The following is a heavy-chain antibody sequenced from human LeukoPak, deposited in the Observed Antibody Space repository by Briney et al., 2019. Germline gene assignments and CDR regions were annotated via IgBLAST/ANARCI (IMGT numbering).Heavy chain of an antibody. V-gene: IGHV1-2*02. Sequence: ASVKVSCKPSGYSFTAYYMHWVRQAPGQGLEWMGWINPNSGGTNYAQKFQGRVTMTRDTSISTAYMELSRLRSDDTAVYYCARGGIFGVVSDNAFDIWGQGTMVTVSS. CDR1: GYSFTAYY. CDR3: ARGGIFGVVSDNAFDI. CDR2: INPNSGGT. D-gene: IGHD3-3*01. J-gene: IGHJ3*02.